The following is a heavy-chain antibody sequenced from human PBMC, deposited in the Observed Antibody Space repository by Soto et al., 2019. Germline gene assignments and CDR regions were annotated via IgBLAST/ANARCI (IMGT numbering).Heavy chain of an antibody. J-gene: IGHJ4*02. CDR2: ISGSGSST. CDR3: AKMSDFWSGSPTYHFDY. D-gene: IGHD3-3*01. Sequence: GGSLRLSCAASGFTFSSYAMSWVRQAPGKGLEWVSVISGSGSSTYYADSVKGRFTISRDNSKKTLYVQMNSLRAEDTAVYYCAKMSDFWSGSPTYHFDYWGQGTQVTVSS. CDR1: GFTFSSYA. V-gene: IGHV3-23*01.